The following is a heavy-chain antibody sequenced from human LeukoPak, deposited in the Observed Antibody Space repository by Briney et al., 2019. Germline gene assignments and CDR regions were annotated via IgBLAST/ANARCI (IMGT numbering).Heavy chain of an antibody. CDR1: GYTFTSYH. J-gene: IGHJ4*02. V-gene: IGHV1-46*01. Sequence: ASVTVSFKASGYTFTSYHMHWVRQAPGQGREWMGIINPSGVSTSYAQKFQGRVTMTRDTSTSTVYMELSSLRSEDTAVYYRARGYYDSSGYLSPLRYWGQGTLVTVSS. CDR2: INPSGVST. CDR3: ARGYYDSSGYLSPLRY. D-gene: IGHD3-22*01.